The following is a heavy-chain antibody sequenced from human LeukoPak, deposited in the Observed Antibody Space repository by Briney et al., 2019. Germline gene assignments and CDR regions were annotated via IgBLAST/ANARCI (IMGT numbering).Heavy chain of an antibody. Sequence: SETLSLTCTVSGGSISSGGYYWSWIRQHPGKGLEWIGYIYHSGSTYYNPSLKSRVTISVDRSKNQFSLKLSSVTAADTAVYYCATNRFLAAPSVDYWGQGTLVTVSS. D-gene: IGHD3-3*01. CDR1: GGSISSGGYY. J-gene: IGHJ4*02. V-gene: IGHV4-31*03. CDR3: ATNRFLAAPSVDY. CDR2: IYHSGST.